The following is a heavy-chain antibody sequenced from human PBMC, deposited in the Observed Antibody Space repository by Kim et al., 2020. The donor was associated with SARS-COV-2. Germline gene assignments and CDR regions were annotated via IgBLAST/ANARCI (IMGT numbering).Heavy chain of an antibody. D-gene: IGHD2-2*01. J-gene: IGHJ6*02. CDR1: GYSFTSYW. CDR3: ARHAGYCSSTSCYDTQSYYYYGMDV. CDR2: IYPGDSDT. V-gene: IGHV5-51*01. Sequence: GESLKISCKGSGYSFTSYWIGWVRQMPGKGLEWMGIIYPGDSDTRYSPSFQGQVTISADKSISTAYLQWSSLKASDTAMYYCARHAGYCSSTSCYDTQSYYYYGMDVWGQGTTVTVSS.